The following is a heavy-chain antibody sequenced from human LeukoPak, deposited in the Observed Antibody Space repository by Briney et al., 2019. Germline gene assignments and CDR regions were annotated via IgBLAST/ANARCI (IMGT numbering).Heavy chain of an antibody. CDR2: ISYDGSNK. V-gene: IGHV3-30*14. D-gene: IGHD2-21*01. CDR1: GFTFSSYA. Sequence: AGGSLRLSCAASGFTFSSYAMHWVRQAPGKGLEWVAVISYDGSNKYYADSVKGRFTISRDNSKNTLYLQMNSLRAEDTAVYYCARDPISQDGDWYYYMDVWGKGTTVTISS. CDR3: ARDPISQDGDWYYYMDV. J-gene: IGHJ6*03.